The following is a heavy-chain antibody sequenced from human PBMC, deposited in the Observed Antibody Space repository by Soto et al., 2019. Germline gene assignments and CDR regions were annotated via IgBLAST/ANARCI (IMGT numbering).Heavy chain of an antibody. V-gene: IGHV1-69*02. Sequence: QVQLVQSGAEVQKPGSSVKVSCKASGGTFSSYTISWVRQAPGQGLEWMGRIIPILGIANYAQKFQGRVTITADKSTSTAYMELSSLRSEDTAVYYCVGYSSSPPSYYYYMDVWGKGTTVTVSS. D-gene: IGHD6-6*01. J-gene: IGHJ6*03. CDR2: IIPILGIA. CDR3: VGYSSSPPSYYYYMDV. CDR1: GGTFSSYT.